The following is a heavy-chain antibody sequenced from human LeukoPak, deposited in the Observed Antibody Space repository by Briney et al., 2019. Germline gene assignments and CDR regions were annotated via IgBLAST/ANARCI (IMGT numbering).Heavy chain of an antibody. CDR2: IKSKTDGGTK. CDR1: GFNFNNAL. D-gene: IGHD3-3*01. CDR3: ITTGPRPY. J-gene: IGHJ4*02. V-gene: IGHV3-15*01. Sequence: GSLRLSCAASGFNFNNALLGLVRQAPGKGAEWVGRIKSKTDGGTKDYGAPVKGRFIISRDDSKNTVYLQMNSLKSEDTAVYYCITTGPRPYWGQGTLVTVSS.